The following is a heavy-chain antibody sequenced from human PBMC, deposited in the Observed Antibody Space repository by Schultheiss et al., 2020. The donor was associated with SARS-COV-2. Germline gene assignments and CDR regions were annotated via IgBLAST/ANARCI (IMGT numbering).Heavy chain of an antibody. D-gene: IGHD3-3*01. V-gene: IGHV3-74*01. CDR3: ARETRANYDIWSGYSPMGY. J-gene: IGHJ4*02. CDR2: INSDGIST. Sequence: GGSLRLSCAASGFTFSSYWMHWVRQAPGKGLVWVSRINSDGISTSYADSVKGRFTISRDKAKNTLYLQMNSLRAEDTAVYYCARETRANYDIWSGYSPMGYWGQGTLVTVSS. CDR1: GFTFSSYW.